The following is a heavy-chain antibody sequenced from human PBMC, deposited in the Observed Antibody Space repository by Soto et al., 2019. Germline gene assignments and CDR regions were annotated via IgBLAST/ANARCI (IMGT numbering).Heavy chain of an antibody. CDR3: AKSRGSGNNGMDV. CDR2: ISYDGSNK. J-gene: IGHJ6*02. Sequence: QVQLVESGGGVVQPGRSLRLSCAASGFTFSSYGMHWVRQAPGRGLEWVAVISYDGSNKSYADSVKGRFTISRDNSKNTLYLQMNSLRADDTAVYYCAKSRGSGNNGMDVWGQGTKVTVSS. D-gene: IGHD3-10*01. V-gene: IGHV3-30*18. CDR1: GFTFSSYG.